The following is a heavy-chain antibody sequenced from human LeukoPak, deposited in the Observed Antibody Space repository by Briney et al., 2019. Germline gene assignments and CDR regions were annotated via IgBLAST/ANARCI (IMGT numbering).Heavy chain of an antibody. V-gene: IGHV3-23*01. D-gene: IGHD3-22*01. CDR3: ARGGDTDDSSGYYYHY. J-gene: IGHJ4*02. CDR2: ISGSGGST. CDR1: GFTFSSYA. Sequence: GGSLRLSCAASGFTFSSYAMSWVRQAPGKGLEWVSAISGSGGSTYYADSVKGRFTISRDNSKNTLYLQMNSLRAEDTAVYYCARGGDTDDSSGYYYHYWGQGTLVTVSS.